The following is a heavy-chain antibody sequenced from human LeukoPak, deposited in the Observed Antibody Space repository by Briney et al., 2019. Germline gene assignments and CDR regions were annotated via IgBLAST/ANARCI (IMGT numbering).Heavy chain of an antibody. Sequence: ASVKVSCKASGYTFTGYYMHWVRQAPGQGLEWMGWINPNSGGTNYAQKFQGRVTMTRDTSISTAYMELSRLRSDDTAVYYCAKVTKIVLGYFDYWGQGTLVTVSS. V-gene: IGHV1-2*02. CDR2: INPNSGGT. D-gene: IGHD2-15*01. CDR1: GYTFTGYY. CDR3: AKVTKIVLGYFDY. J-gene: IGHJ4*02.